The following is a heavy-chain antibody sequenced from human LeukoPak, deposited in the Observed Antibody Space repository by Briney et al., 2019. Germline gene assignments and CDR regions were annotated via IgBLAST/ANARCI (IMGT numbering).Heavy chain of an antibody. Sequence: GASVKVSCKASGGTFSSYAISWVRQAPGQGLEWMGGIIPIFGTANYAQKFQGRVTITADKSTSTAYMELSSLRSEDTAVYYCASDLRGWYGSDYWGQGTLVTVSS. D-gene: IGHD6-19*01. CDR3: ASDLRGWYGSDY. J-gene: IGHJ4*02. CDR2: IIPIFGTA. V-gene: IGHV1-69*06. CDR1: GGTFSSYA.